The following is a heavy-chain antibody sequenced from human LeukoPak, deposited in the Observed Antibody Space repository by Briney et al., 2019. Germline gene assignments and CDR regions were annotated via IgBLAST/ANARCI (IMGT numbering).Heavy chain of an antibody. CDR1: GFTFSNYW. CDR2: INKDGSIT. CDR3: AKDRGPKDLNGDVLDI. V-gene: IGHV3-74*01. Sequence: PGGSLRLSCVASGFTFSNYWMHWVRQAPGKGPEWVSRINKDGSITNFADSVKGRFTISRDNVKNTVYLQMNSLRREDTAVYYCAKDRGPKDLNGDVLDIWGQGTMVTVSS. J-gene: IGHJ3*02. D-gene: IGHD1-1*01.